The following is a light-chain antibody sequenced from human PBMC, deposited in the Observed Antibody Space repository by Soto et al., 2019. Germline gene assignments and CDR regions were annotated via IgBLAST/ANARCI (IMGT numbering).Light chain of an antibody. CDR1: QSVSSN. V-gene: IGKV3-15*01. J-gene: IGKJ4*01. CDR3: QQYNNWPLT. CDR2: GAS. Sequence: EIVMTQSPATLSVSPGERATLSCRASQSVSSNLAWYQQKPGQAPRLLTYGASTRATGIPARFSGSGSGTEFTLTISSLHSEDFAVYSCQQYNNWPLTLGRGTKVDIK.